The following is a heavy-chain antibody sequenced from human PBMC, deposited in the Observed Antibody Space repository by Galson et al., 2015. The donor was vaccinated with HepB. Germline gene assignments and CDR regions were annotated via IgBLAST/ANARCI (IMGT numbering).Heavy chain of an antibody. CDR1: GYTFTNFA. CDR3: ARDYDDSTSDY. V-gene: IGHV7-4-1*02. Sequence: SVKVSCKASGYTFTNFAIHWVRQAPGQGLEWMGWININTGNPVYAQGFTGRFVSSLDTSVSTAYLQISSLKAEDTAVYYCARDYDDSTSDYWGQRTLVTVSS. D-gene: IGHD3-22*01. CDR2: ININTGNP. J-gene: IGHJ4*02.